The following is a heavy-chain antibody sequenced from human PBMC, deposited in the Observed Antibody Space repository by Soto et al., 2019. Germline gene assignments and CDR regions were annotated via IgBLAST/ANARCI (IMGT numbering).Heavy chain of an antibody. D-gene: IGHD5-18*01. J-gene: IGHJ4*02. CDR2: IIPIFGTA. V-gene: IGHV1-69*13. CDR1: GGTFSTHA. Sequence: SVKVSCKASGGTFSTHAIIWVRQAPGHGLEWMGGIIPIFGTANYAQKFQGRVTITADESTSTAYMELSSLRSEDTAVYYCARDLGGTAMTGDYWGQGTLVTASS. CDR3: ARDLGGTAMTGDY.